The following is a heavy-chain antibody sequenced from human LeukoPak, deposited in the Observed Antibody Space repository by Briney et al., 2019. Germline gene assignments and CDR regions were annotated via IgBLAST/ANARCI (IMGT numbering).Heavy chain of an antibody. D-gene: IGHD5-18*01. CDR2: IYTGGTT. CDR1: GGSINNYY. V-gene: IGHV4-4*07. Sequence: KPSETLSLTCTASGGSINNYYWSWIRQPAGKGLEWIGRIYTGGTTNYNPSLEGRVTMSVDTSKNHFSLKLTSVTAADTAVYYCARDNPSGYSYGHYYYYMDVWGKGTTVTVSS. CDR3: ARDNPSGYSYGHYYYYMDV. J-gene: IGHJ6*03.